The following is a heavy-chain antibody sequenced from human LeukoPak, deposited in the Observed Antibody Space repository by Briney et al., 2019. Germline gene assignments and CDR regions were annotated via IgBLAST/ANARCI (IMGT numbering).Heavy chain of an antibody. J-gene: IGHJ5*02. D-gene: IGHD6-13*01. V-gene: IGHV1-18*01. CDR3: ARGPLDDIAAAGTDRFDP. CDR1: GYTFTSYG. Sequence: ASVKVSCKASGYTFTSYGISWVRQAPGQGLEWMGWISAYNGNTNYAQKLQGRVTMTTDTSTSTAYMELRSLRSDDTAVYYCARGPLDDIAAAGTDRFDPWGQGTLVTVSS. CDR2: ISAYNGNT.